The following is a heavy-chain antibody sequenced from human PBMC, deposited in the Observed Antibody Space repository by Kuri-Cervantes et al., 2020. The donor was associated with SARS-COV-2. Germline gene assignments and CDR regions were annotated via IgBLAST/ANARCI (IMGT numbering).Heavy chain of an antibody. Sequence: ASVKVSCKASGYTFTGYYMHWVRQAPGQGLEWMGWINPNSGGTNYAQKFQGRVTMTRDTSISTAYMELSRLRSEDTAVYYCATGPAVAGTGVWFDPWGQGTLVTVSS. V-gene: IGHV1-2*02. D-gene: IGHD6-19*01. CDR2: INPNSGGT. J-gene: IGHJ5*02. CDR1: GYTFTGYY. CDR3: ATGPAVAGTGVWFDP.